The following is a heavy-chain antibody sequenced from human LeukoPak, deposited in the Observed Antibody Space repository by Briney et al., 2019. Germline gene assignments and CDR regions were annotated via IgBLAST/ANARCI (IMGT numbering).Heavy chain of an antibody. CDR3: ASLSRPLDAFDI. Sequence: ASVKVSCKASGGTFSSYAISWVRQAPGQGLEWMGRIIPILGIANYAQKFQGRVTITADKSTSTAYMELSGLRSEDTAVYYCASLSRPLDAFDIWGQGTMVTVSS. CDR1: GGTFSSYA. CDR2: IIPILGIA. J-gene: IGHJ3*02. V-gene: IGHV1-69*04.